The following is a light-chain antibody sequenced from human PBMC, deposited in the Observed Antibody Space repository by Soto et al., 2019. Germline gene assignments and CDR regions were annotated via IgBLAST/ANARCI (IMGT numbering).Light chain of an antibody. CDR3: CSYAGSYTLV. CDR2: DVG. CDR1: SSDIGGYNF. Sequence: ALTQPRSVSGSPGQSVTISCTGTSSDIGGYNFVSWYQQHPGKAPKVMIYDVGKRPSGVPDRFSGSKSGNTASLTISGLQADDEGDYYCCSYAGSYTLVFGGGTKLTVL. V-gene: IGLV2-11*01. J-gene: IGLJ2*01.